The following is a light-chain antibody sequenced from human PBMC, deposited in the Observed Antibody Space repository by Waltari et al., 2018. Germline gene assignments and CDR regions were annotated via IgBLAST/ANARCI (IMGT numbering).Light chain of an antibody. Sequence: QSALTQPRSVSGSPGQSVTIPCPGTSGDVGDYNYVSCYQEQPGKAPKLTIHDVSERPPGVPDRFSASKSGNTASLTISGLQAEDEGSYHCCSRAGSSVVFGGGTKLTVL. CDR2: DVS. V-gene: IGLV2-11*01. CDR1: SGDVGDYNY. CDR3: CSRAGSSVV. J-gene: IGLJ2*01.